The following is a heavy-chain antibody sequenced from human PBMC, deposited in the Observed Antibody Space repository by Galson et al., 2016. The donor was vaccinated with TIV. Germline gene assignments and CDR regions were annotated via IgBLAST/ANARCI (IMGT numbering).Heavy chain of an antibody. V-gene: IGHV5-51*01. Sequence: QSGAEVKKPGESLKISCKGSGYSFTSYWIGWVRQMPGKGLEWMGIIYPGDSDTRYSTSVQGQVTITADKSTRTAYLQWSSLKASDTAVYYCARRDSTGISNFDFWCQGTLVTVSS. CDR1: GYSFTSYW. CDR3: ARRDSTGISNFDF. D-gene: IGHD3-22*01. CDR2: IYPGDSDT. J-gene: IGHJ4*02.